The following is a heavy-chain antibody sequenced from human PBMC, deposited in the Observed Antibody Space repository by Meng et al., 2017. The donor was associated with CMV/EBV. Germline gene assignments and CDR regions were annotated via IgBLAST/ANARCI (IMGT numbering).Heavy chain of an antibody. Sequence: GGSLRLSCAASGFTFSSYSMNWVRQAQGKGLEWVSYINSSSSTIYYADSVKGRFTISRDNAKNSLYLQMNSLRAEDTAVYYCAREVEKWLLLVRTGYYYGMDVWGQGTTVTVSS. V-gene: IGHV3-48*04. CDR2: INSSSSTI. J-gene: IGHJ6*02. CDR3: AREVEKWLLLVRTGYYYGMDV. D-gene: IGHD3-3*01. CDR1: GFTFSSYS.